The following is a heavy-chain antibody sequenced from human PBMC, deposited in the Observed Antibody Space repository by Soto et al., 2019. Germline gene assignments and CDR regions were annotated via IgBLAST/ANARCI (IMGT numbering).Heavy chain of an antibody. J-gene: IGHJ4*02. CDR1: GFTFSDYY. V-gene: IGHV3-11*01. Sequence: GGSLRLSCAASGFTFSDYYMSWIRQAPGKGLEWVSYISSSGSTIYYADKVKGRFTISRDNAKNSLYLQMNSLRAEDTALYYCARAPVGIVVVPAAVDYWGQGTLVTVSS. CDR3: ARAPVGIVVVPAAVDY. CDR2: ISSSGSTI. D-gene: IGHD2-2*03.